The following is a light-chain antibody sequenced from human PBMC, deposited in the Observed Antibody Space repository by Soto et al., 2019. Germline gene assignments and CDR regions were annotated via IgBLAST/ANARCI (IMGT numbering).Light chain of an antibody. CDR3: QLSYSTPRT. J-gene: IGKJ1*01. V-gene: IGKV1-39*01. CDR1: QSISSY. Sequence: DIQMTQSPSSLSASVGDRVTITCRASQSISSYLNWYQQKPGKAPKLLIYAASSLQSGVPSRFSGSGSGTDFTLTIISLQPEDFATYYCQLSYSTPRTFGQGTKVDIK. CDR2: AAS.